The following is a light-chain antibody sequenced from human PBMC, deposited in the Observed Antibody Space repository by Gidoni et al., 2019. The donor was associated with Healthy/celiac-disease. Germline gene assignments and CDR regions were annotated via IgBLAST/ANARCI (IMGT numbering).Light chain of an antibody. J-gene: IGKJ5*01. Sequence: ELVLTQSPATLSLSPGERATLSCRASQSVSSYLAWYQQKPGQAPRLLIYDASNRATGIPARFSGSGSGTDFTITISSLEPEDFAVYYCQQRSNWLITFGQGTRLEIK. CDR1: QSVSSY. CDR2: DAS. CDR3: QQRSNWLIT. V-gene: IGKV3-11*01.